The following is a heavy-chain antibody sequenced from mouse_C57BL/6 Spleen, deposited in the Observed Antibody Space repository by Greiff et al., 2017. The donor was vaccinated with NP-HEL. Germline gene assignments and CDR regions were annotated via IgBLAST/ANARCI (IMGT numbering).Heavy chain of an antibody. CDR1: GFTFSSYA. D-gene: IGHD1-1*01. CDR2: ISDGGSYT. V-gene: IGHV5-4*03. J-gene: IGHJ1*03. CDR3: ARRGVATRYFDV. Sequence: EVKLMESGGGLVKPGGSLKLSCAASGFTFSSYAMSWVRQTPEKRLEWVATISDGGSYTYYPDNVKGRFTISRDNAKNNLYLQMSHLKSEDTAMYYCARRGVATRYFDVWGTGTTVTVSS.